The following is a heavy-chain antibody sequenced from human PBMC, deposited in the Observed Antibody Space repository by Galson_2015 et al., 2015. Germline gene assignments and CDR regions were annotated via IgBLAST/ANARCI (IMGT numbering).Heavy chain of an antibody. CDR2: ITSSGDII. J-gene: IGHJ3*02. V-gene: IGHV3-23*01. Sequence: SLRLSCAASGFILSRYAMTWVRQSSGKGLEWVSTITSSGDIIRYADSVKGRFTTSRDNSRNTLFLQMSSLRVEDTAIYYCANDPNGDYVGAFDTWGHGTLVTVSS. CDR1: GFILSRYA. CDR3: ANDPNGDYVGAFDT. D-gene: IGHD4-17*01.